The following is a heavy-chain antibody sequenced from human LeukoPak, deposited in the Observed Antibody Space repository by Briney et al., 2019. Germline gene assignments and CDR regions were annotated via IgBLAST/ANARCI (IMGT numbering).Heavy chain of an antibody. J-gene: IGHJ6*03. CDR1: GFTFNRYW. D-gene: IGHD2-15*01. CDR3: TRVIRSGRVYYMDV. CDR2: IDSDGST. V-gene: IGHV3-74*01. Sequence: PGGSLRLSCAASGFTFNRYWMHWVRQAPGKGLVWISGIDSDGSTTYADSVKGRFTVSRDNAKKTLYLQMNSLRVEDTAIYYCTRVIRSGRVYYMDVRGKGTTVTVSS.